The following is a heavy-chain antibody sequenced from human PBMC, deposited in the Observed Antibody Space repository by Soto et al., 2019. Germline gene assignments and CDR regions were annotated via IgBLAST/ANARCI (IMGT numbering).Heavy chain of an antibody. J-gene: IGHJ3*02. CDR2: ISSSSSYT. V-gene: IGHV3-11*06. D-gene: IGHD3-9*01. CDR3: ARDKPDDWLADHDAFDI. CDR1: GFTFSDYY. Sequence: PGGSLRLSCAASGFTFSDYYMSWIRQAPGKGLEWVSYISSSSSYTNYADSVKGRFTISRDNAKNSLYLQMNSLRAEDTAVYYCARDKPDDWLADHDAFDIWGQGIRVTVAS.